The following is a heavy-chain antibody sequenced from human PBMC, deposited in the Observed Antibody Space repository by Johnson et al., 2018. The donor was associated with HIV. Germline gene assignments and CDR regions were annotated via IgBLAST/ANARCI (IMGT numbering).Heavy chain of an antibody. CDR1: GLTFSDHY. Sequence: VQLVESGGGLVQPGGSLRLSCAASGLTFSDHYMDWVRQAPGRGLEWVGRVRNKGQRYSTSYAASVKGRFTFSRDDLKKSLFLQMNRLKTEDSAVYYCVRVGPTLYEAFDIWGQGTTVTVSS. J-gene: IGHJ3*02. V-gene: IGHV3-72*01. D-gene: IGHD2-15*01. CDR3: VRVGPTLYEAFDI. CDR2: VRNKGQRYST.